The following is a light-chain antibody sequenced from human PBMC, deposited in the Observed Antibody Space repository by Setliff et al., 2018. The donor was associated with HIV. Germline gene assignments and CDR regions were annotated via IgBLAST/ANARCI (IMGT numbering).Light chain of an antibody. CDR3: SSYSSSSTLV. Sequence: QSALTQPASVSASPGQSITISCTGTSSDVGAYNYVSWYQQHPGKAPNLIIYDVRSRPSGVSNRFSGSKSGNTASLTISGLQAEDEADYYCSSYSSSSTLVFGGGNKVTVL. CDR2: DVR. V-gene: IGLV2-14*03. CDR1: SSDVGAYNY. J-gene: IGLJ2*01.